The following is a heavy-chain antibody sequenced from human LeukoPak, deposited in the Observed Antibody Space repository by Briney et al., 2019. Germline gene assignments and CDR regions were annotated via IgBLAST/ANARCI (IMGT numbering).Heavy chain of an antibody. CDR3: AKDYDSSGYYLHYFDY. Sequence: PGGSLRLSCAASGFTFSSYAMSWVRQAPGKGLEWVSAISGSGGSTYYADSVKGRFTISRDNSKNTLYLQMNSLRAEDTAVYYCAKDYDSSGYYLHYFDYWGQGTLVTVSS. J-gene: IGHJ4*02. CDR2: ISGSGGST. V-gene: IGHV3-23*01. CDR1: GFTFSSYA. D-gene: IGHD3-22*01.